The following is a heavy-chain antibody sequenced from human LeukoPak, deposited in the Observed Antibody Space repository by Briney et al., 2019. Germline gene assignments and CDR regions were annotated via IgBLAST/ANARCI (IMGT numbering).Heavy chain of an antibody. D-gene: IGHD3-22*01. V-gene: IGHV1-18*01. CDR2: ISAYNGNT. CDR1: GYTFTSYG. Sequence: ASVKVSCKASGYTFTSYGISWVRQAPGQGLEWMGWISAYNGNTNYAQKLQGRVTMTTDTSTSTAYMELSSLRSEDTAVYYCARDANYYDSSGYAFDIWGQGTMVTVSS. J-gene: IGHJ3*02. CDR3: ARDANYYDSSGYAFDI.